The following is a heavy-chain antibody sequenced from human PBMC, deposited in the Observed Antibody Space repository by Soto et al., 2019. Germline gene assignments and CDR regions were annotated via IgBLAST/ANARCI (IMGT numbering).Heavy chain of an antibody. J-gene: IGHJ4*02. D-gene: IGHD1-26*01. Sequence: EVQLLESGGGLVQPGGSLRLSCAASEFTFSSYAMSWIRQAPGKGLEWVSVISGSGDSTYYADSVKGRFTISRDNSKNTLYLQMNSLRAEDTAVYYCARRGSGSYYDYWGQGTLVTVSS. CDR1: EFTFSSYA. CDR3: ARRGSGSYYDY. CDR2: ISGSGDST. V-gene: IGHV3-23*01.